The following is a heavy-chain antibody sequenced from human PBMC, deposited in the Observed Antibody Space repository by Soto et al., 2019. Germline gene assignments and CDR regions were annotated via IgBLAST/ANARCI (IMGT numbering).Heavy chain of an antibody. CDR2: ISYDGSNK. CDR1: GFTFSSYA. CDR3: ARDRGITGTIGHFDY. J-gene: IGHJ4*02. V-gene: IGHV3-30-3*01. Sequence: QVQLVESEGGVVQPGRSLRLSCAASGFTFSSYAMHWVRQAPGKGLEWVAVISYDGSNKYYADSVKGRFTISRDNSKNTLYLQMNSLRAEDTAVYYCARDRGITGTIGHFDYWGQGTLVTVSS. D-gene: IGHD1-20*01.